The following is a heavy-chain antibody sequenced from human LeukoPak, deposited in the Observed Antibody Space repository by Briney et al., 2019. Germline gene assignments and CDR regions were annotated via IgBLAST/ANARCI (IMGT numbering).Heavy chain of an antibody. V-gene: IGHV3-33*01. CDR2: IWYDGSNK. J-gene: IGHJ4*02. CDR1: GFTFSSRG. Sequence: GSLRLSCVASGFTFSSRGMHWVRQAPGKGLEWVAVIWYDGSNKYYADSVEGRFTISRDNSKNTLYLEMSSLRAENTAVYYCTSFEYWGQGTLVTVSS. CDR3: TSFEY.